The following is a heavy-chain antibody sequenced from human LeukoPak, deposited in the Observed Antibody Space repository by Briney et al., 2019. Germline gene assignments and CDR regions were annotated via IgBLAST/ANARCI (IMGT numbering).Heavy chain of an antibody. D-gene: IGHD5-12*01. CDR3: ARPYSGYEWCDY. CDR2: INPNNDGT. CDR1: GYTFSGYY. J-gene: IGHJ4*02. Sequence: ASVKVSCKASGYTFSGYYMHWVRQAPGQGLEWMGQINPNNDGTNYAQKFQGRVTMTRDTSISTAYMELSRLTSADTAVYYCARPYSGYEWCDYWGQGTLVTVS. V-gene: IGHV1-2*06.